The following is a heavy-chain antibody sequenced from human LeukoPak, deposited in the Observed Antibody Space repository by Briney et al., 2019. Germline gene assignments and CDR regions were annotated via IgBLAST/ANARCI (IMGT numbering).Heavy chain of an antibody. D-gene: IGHD4-17*01. CDR1: GGSISSSSYY. CDR3: ARQGEEDYGDYYFDY. V-gene: IGHV4-39*01. CDR2: IYYSGST. J-gene: IGHJ4*02. Sequence: SETLSLTCTVSGGSISSSSYYWGWIRQPPGKGLEWIGSIYYSGSTYYNPSLKSRVTISVDTSKNQFSLKLSSVTAADTAVYYCARQGEEDYGDYYFDYWGQGTLVTVSS.